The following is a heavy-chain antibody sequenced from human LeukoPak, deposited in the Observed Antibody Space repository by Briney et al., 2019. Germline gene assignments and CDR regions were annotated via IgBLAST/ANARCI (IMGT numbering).Heavy chain of an antibody. CDR1: GFTFSSFG. J-gene: IGHJ4*02. CDR2: INSGGST. Sequence: GGSLRLSCAASGFTFSSFGMSWVRQAPGKGLEWVSGINSGGSTNYADSVKGRFTISRDNSKNTLYLQMNSLRPEDTALYYCAKDLTLAADGTYFDYWGQGTLVTVSS. V-gene: IGHV3-23*01. CDR3: AKDLTLAADGTYFDY. D-gene: IGHD6-13*01.